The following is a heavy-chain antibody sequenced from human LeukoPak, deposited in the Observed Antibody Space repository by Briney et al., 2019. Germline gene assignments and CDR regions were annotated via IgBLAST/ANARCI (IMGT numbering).Heavy chain of an antibody. CDR1: GGTFSSYA. V-gene: IGHV1-69*04. CDR3: ARGCGGDCKGAFDI. D-gene: IGHD2-21*02. CDR2: IIPIFGIA. J-gene: IGHJ3*02. Sequence: SVKVSCKASGGTFSSYAISCVRQAPGQGLEWIGRIIPIFGIANYAQKFKGRVTITADKSTSTAYMELSSLRSEDTAVYYCARGCGGDCKGAFDIWGQGTMVTVSS.